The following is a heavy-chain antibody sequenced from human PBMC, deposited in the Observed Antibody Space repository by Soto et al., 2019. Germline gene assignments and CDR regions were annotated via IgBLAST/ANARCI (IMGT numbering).Heavy chain of an antibody. V-gene: IGHV3-23*01. J-gene: IGHJ6*02. CDR1: GFTFSAFA. CDR2: VIGSGAYT. D-gene: IGHD3-9*01. CDR3: AKERYYDSLADSYYNYGLDV. Sequence: EVQLLESGGDLVQPGGSLRLSCAASGFTFSAFAMTWVRQPPGQGLEWVSAVIGSGAYTFDADSVKGRFTISRDNSKDTVYLQINSLRPADTAVYYCAKERYYDSLADSYYNYGLDVWGQGTPVTVSS.